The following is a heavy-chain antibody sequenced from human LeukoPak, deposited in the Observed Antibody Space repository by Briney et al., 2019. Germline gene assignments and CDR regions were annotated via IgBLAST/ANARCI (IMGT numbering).Heavy chain of an antibody. J-gene: IGHJ6*02. CDR3: ARGNSRSYCSGGSCYSMDV. D-gene: IGHD2-15*01. V-gene: IGHV3-30-3*01. CDR1: GFTFSNYA. Sequence: PGRSLRLSCAASGFTFSNYAMHWVRQAPGEGLEWVAALSYDGSVKYYADSVKGRFTISRDNSKNTLYLQMNGLRAEDTAVYYCARGNSRSYCSGGSCYSMDVWGQGTTVTVSS. CDR2: LSYDGSVK.